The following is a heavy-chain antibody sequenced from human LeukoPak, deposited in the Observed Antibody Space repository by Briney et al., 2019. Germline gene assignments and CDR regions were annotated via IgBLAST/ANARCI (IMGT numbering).Heavy chain of an antibody. J-gene: IGHJ4*02. CDR1: GFTFSSYS. Sequence: GGSLRLSCAASGFTFSSYSMNWVRQAPGKGLEWVSYISSSSSTIYYADSVKGRFTISRDNAKKSLYLQMNSLRAEDTAVYYCARRGYCSSTSCYMVDYWGQGTLVTVSS. CDR3: ARRGYCSSTSCYMVDY. V-gene: IGHV3-48*01. D-gene: IGHD2-2*02. CDR2: ISSSSSTI.